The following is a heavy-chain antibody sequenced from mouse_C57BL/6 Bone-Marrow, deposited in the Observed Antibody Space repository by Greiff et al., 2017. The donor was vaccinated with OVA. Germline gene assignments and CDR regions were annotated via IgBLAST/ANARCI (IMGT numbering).Heavy chain of an antibody. D-gene: IGHD1-1*01. CDR2: IDPSDSET. CDR1: GYTFTSYW. J-gene: IGHJ2*01. Sequence: VQLQQPGAELVRPGSSVKLSCKASGYTFTSYWMHWVKQRPIQGLEWIGNIDPSDSETHYNQKFKDKATLTVDKSSSTAYMQLSSLTSEDSAVYYCARRYYGSIHYWDYWGQGTTLTGSS. V-gene: IGHV1-52*01. CDR3: ARRYYGSIHYWDY.